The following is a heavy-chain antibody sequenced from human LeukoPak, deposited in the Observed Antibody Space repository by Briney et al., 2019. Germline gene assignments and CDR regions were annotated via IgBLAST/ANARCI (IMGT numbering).Heavy chain of an antibody. CDR2: ISGSGGST. CDR1: RFTFSSYA. J-gene: IGHJ2*01. CDR3: ARSLIDTAYWYFDL. D-gene: IGHD5-18*01. V-gene: IGHV3-23*01. Sequence: PGGSLRLSCAASRFTFSSYAMSWVRQAPGKGLEWVSAISGSGGSTYYADSVKGRFIISRDNSKNTLYLQMNSLRAEDTAVYYCARSLIDTAYWYFDLWGRGTLVTVSS.